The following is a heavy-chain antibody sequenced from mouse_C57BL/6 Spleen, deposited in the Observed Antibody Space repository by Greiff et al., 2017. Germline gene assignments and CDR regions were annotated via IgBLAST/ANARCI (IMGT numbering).Heavy chain of an antibody. D-gene: IGHD4-1*01. J-gene: IGHJ3*01. CDR2: INPNNGGT. CDR3: ARGNWEVLFAY. CDR1: GYTFTDYY. Sequence: EVQLQQSGPELVKPGASVKISCKASGYTFTDYYMNWVKQSHGKSLEWIGDINPNNGGTSYNQKFKGKATLTVDKSSSTAYMELRSLTSEDSAVYYCARGNWEVLFAYWGQGTLVTVSA. V-gene: IGHV1-26*01.